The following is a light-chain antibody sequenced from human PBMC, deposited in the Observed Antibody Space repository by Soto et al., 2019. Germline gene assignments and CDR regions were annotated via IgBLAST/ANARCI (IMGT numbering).Light chain of an antibody. J-gene: IGLJ1*01. V-gene: IGLV2-11*01. Sequence: QSVLAQPRSVSGSPGQSVSISCTGTSSDVGRYSYVSWYQQHPGKAPKLMIYDVSERPSGVPDRFSGSKSGNTASLTISGLQAEDEADYYCCSYAGTYPGVFGTGIKVTVL. CDR3: CSYAGTYPGV. CDR2: DVS. CDR1: SSDVGRYSY.